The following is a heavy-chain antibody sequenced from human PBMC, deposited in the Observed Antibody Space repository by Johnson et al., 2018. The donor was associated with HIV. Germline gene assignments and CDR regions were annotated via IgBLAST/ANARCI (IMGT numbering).Heavy chain of an antibody. V-gene: IGHV3-74*02. J-gene: IGHJ3*01. CDR1: GFTFSSYW. CDR2: IKTDGSNT. CDR3: STDVTDTVTTYYNAFDV. D-gene: IGHD4-11*01. Sequence: VQLVESGGGSVQPGGSLRLSCAASGFTFSSYWKHWVRQAPGKGLMWVSTIKTDGSNTNYADSVKGRFTISRDNAKNTVYLQMDSLRDEDMAVYYCSTDVTDTVTTYYNAFDVWGQGTMVTVSS.